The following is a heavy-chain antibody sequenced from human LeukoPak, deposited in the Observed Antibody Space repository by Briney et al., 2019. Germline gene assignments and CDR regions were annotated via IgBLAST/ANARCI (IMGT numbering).Heavy chain of an antibody. D-gene: IGHD6-19*01. Sequence: PGGSLRLSCAASGFSVTNNHMNWVRQAPGRGLQWVSAFYSGGSLYYADSVRSRFTISRDTSRNMLYLQMNSLRADDTAVYYCARKGSGWYSAFDVWGQGTMVTVSS. CDR3: ARKGSGWYSAFDV. CDR2: FYSGGSL. V-gene: IGHV3-53*01. CDR1: GFSVTNNH. J-gene: IGHJ3*01.